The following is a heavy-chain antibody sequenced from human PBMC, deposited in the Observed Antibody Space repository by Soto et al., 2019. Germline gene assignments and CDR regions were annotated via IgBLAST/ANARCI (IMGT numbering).Heavy chain of an antibody. V-gene: IGHV3-30-3*01. CDR1: GCTFSSCA. CDR2: ISYDGSNK. Sequence: GEDLRLSWAASGCTFSSCAMHWFRQAPGKGLEWVAVISYDGSNKYYADSVKGRFTISRDNSKNTLYLQMNSLRAEDTAVYYCARDGVSNYYYSYSGIDVLGLRTT. J-gene: IGHJ6*02. CDR3: ARDGVSNYYYSYSGIDV. D-gene: IGHD2-8*01.